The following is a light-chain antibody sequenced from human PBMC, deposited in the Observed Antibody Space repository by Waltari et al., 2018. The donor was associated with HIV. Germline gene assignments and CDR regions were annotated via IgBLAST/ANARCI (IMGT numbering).Light chain of an antibody. CDR3: QQYNNWPPT. CDR2: GAS. CDR1: QSLSNTH. Sequence: EIVMTPSPATLSVSPGERATLSCRSSQSLSNTHLAWYQQKPGQAPRLLIQGASTRATGIPARFSGSGSGTEFTLTISSLQSEDSAIYYCQQYNNWPPTFGQGARLEIQ. J-gene: IGKJ2*01. V-gene: IGKV3-15*01.